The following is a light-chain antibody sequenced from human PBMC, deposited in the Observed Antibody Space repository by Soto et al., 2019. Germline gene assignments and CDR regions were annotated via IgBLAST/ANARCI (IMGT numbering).Light chain of an antibody. CDR3: QQYNNWPPIT. CDR2: YAS. CDR1: QSVRNN. V-gene: IGKV3-15*01. Sequence: EIMMTQSPATLSVSPGERATLSCRASQSVRNNLAWYQQKPGQAPRLLIYYASTRATGVPARFSGSGSGTEFTLTISSLQSEDSALYYCQQYNNWPPITFDQGTRLEIK. J-gene: IGKJ5*01.